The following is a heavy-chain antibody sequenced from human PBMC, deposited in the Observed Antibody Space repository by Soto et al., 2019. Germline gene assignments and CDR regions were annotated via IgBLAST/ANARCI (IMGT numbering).Heavy chain of an antibody. D-gene: IGHD5-18*01. V-gene: IGHV4-59*12. CDR3: ARCMWTTAMEYYFDY. J-gene: IGHJ4*02. CDR2: IYYSGST. CDR1: GGSISSYY. Sequence: PSETLSLTCTVSGGSISSYYWSWIRQPPGKGLEWIGYIYYSGSTNYNPSLKSRVTMSVDTSKNQFSLKLSSVTAADTAVYYCARCMWTTAMEYYFDYWGQGTLVTVSS.